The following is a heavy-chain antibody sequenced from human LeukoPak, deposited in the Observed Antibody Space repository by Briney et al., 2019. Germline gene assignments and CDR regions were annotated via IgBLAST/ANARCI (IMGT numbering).Heavy chain of an antibody. CDR3: AREAADHLDY. V-gene: IGHV1-18*01. Sequence: SVKVPCKPSGYTFTNYNLAWVRQAPGEGLEWMGWISPYNGDTNYAPKFQGRVTLTTDTSTSTGYMELRNLRSDDTAVYYCAREAADHLDYWGQGTLVTVSS. CDR1: GYTFTNYN. J-gene: IGHJ4*02. CDR2: ISPYNGDT.